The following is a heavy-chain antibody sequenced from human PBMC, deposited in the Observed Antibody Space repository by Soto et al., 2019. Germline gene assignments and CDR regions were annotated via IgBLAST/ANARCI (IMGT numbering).Heavy chain of an antibody. CDR2: ISSSSSYI. CDR1: GFTFSSYS. Sequence: GGPLRLSCAASGFTFSSYSMNWVRQAPGKGLEWVSSISSSSSYIYYADSVKCRFTISRDNAKNSLYLQMNSLRAEDTAVYYCAREIGGYYYYYGMDVWGQGTTVTVSS. J-gene: IGHJ6*02. V-gene: IGHV3-21*01. CDR3: AREIGGYYYYYGMDV.